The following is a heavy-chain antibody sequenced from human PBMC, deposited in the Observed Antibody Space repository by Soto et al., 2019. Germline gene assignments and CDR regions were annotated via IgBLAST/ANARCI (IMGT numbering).Heavy chain of an antibody. CDR2: IIPIFGTA. Sequence: SVKVSCKASGGTFSSYAISWVRQAPGQGLEWMGGIIPIFGTANYAQKFQGRVTITADESTSTAYMELSSLRSEDTAVYYCARDIGAARPDYYYGMDVWGQGTTVTVSS. J-gene: IGHJ6*02. D-gene: IGHD6-6*01. V-gene: IGHV1-69*13. CDR3: ARDIGAARPDYYYGMDV. CDR1: GGTFSSYA.